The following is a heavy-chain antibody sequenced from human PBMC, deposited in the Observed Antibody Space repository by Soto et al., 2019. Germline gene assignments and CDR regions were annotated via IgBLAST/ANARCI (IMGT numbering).Heavy chain of an antibody. CDR2: INHSGST. Sequence: SETLSLTCAVYGGSFSGYYWIWIRQPPGKGLEWIGEINHSGSTNYNPSLKSRVTISVDTSKNQFSLKLSSVTAADTAVYYCARESRSSRYDYVWGSYRTPYYYYGMAVWVQGTTVTVSS. J-gene: IGHJ6*02. D-gene: IGHD3-16*02. V-gene: IGHV4-34*01. CDR3: ARESRSSRYDYVWGSYRTPYYYYGMAV. CDR1: GGSFSGYY.